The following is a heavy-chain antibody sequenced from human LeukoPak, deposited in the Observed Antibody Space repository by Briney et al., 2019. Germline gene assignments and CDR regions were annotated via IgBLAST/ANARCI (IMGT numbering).Heavy chain of an antibody. CDR1: GGSISSYY. CDR3: ARERYSSSWYFNYFDY. CDR2: IYYSGST. J-gene: IGHJ4*02. V-gene: IGHV4-59*01. D-gene: IGHD6-13*01. Sequence: SETLSLTCTVSGGSISSYYWSWIRQPPGKGLEWIGYIYYSGSTNYNPSLKSRVTISVDTSKNQFSLKLSSVTAADTAVYYCARERYSSSWYFNYFDYWGQGTLVTVSS.